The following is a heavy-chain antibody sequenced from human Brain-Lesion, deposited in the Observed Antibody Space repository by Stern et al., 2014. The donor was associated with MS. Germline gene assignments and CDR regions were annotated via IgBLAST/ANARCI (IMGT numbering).Heavy chain of an antibody. V-gene: IGHV4-39*01. CDR3: ARTGDDFGDYSLSY. CDR2: IYSSGST. Sequence: VQLEESGPGLVKPSETLSLTCTVSGGSINTNNYYWGWIRQPPGKGLEWIGNIYSSGSTFYSPSLKSRVTMSGDTSKNQFSLKLSSVTAADTAVYYCARTGDDFGDYSLSYWGQGTLVTVSS. CDR1: GGSINTNNYY. D-gene: IGHD4-17*01. J-gene: IGHJ4*02.